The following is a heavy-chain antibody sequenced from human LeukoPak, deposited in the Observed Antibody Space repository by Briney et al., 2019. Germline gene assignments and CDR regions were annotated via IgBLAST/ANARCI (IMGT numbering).Heavy chain of an antibody. CDR2: INHSGIS. CDR3: GVGGG. Sequence: SETLSLTCAVYGGSLSGYWNWIRQPPGKGLEWIGEINHSGISNYNPSLKNRVTMSLDTSKKQFSLKLSSVTAADTAVYYCGVGGGWGQGTTVTVSS. J-gene: IGHJ6*02. V-gene: IGHV4-34*01. CDR1: GGSLSGY. D-gene: IGHD1-26*01.